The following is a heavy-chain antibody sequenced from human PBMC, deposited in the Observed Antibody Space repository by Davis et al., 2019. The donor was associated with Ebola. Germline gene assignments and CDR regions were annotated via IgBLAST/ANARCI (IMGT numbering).Heavy chain of an antibody. D-gene: IGHD1-26*01. Sequence: GESLKISCAASGFVFSSYVMSWVRRAPGKGLEWVSTLGLSADTYYTDSVKGRFTISRDNSKNTVFLQMNSLRAEDTAVYYCAKDDYHSGSPFDYWGQGTLVTVSS. V-gene: IGHV3-23*01. CDR2: LGLSADT. CDR1: GFVFSSYV. J-gene: IGHJ4*02. CDR3: AKDDYHSGSPFDY.